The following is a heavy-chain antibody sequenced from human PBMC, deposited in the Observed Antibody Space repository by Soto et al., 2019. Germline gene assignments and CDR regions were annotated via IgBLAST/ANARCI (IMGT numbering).Heavy chain of an antibody. CDR2: ISGSGGST. Sequence: EVQLLESGGGLVQPGGSLRLSCAASGFTFSSYAMSWVRQAPGKGLEWVSAISGSGGSTYYADSVKRRFTISRDNPKNPPYLLMNSLGADDTAVYYCAKLTIFGAVISLDYWGQGTLVTVSS. CDR1: GFTFSSYA. CDR3: AKLTIFGAVISLDY. D-gene: IGHD3-3*01. V-gene: IGHV3-23*01. J-gene: IGHJ4*02.